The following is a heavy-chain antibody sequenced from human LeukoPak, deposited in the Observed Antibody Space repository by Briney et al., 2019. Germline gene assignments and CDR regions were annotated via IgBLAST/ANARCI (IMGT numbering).Heavy chain of an antibody. Sequence: ASVTFSCTASGYTFTGYYMHWVRQAPGQGLEWMGWINPNSGGTNYAQKFQGRVTMTRDTSISTAYMELSRLRSDDTAVYYCARGTGSYYSAEYFQHWGQGTLVTVSS. CDR2: INPNSGGT. D-gene: IGHD1-26*01. CDR3: ARGTGSYYSAEYFQH. CDR1: GYTFTGYY. V-gene: IGHV1-2*02. J-gene: IGHJ1*01.